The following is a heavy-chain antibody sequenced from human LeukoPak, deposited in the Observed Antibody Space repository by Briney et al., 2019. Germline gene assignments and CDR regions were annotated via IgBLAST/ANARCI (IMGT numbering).Heavy chain of an antibody. CDR2: ISAYNGNT. V-gene: IGHV1-18*01. Sequence: ASVKVSCKASGYTFTSYGISWLRQAPGQGLEWMGWISAYNGNTNYAQKLQGRVTMTTDTSTSTAYMELRSLRSDDTAVYYCARELAAAGTPSYWGQGTLVTVSS. D-gene: IGHD6-13*01. J-gene: IGHJ4*02. CDR1: GYTFTSYG. CDR3: ARELAAAGTPSY.